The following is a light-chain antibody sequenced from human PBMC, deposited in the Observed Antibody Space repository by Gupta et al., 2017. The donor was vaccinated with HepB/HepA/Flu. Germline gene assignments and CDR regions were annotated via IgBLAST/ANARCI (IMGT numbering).Light chain of an antibody. CDR3: QQGHLLPLT. CDR1: QGIGID. Sequence: DIQMTQSPSFLSASVGDGVTITCRASQGIGIDLNWYQQQPGKAPKFLIFKASLLQTGVPSRFSGSGSGTDFTLTISSLQPEDFGTYFCQQGHLLPLTFGGGTKVEIK. J-gene: IGKJ4*01. V-gene: IGKV1-39*01. CDR2: KAS.